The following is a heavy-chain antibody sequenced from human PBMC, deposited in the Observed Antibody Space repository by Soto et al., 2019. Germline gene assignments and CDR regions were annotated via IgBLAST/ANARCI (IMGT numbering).Heavy chain of an antibody. CDR1: GFILNSYA. V-gene: IGHV3-23*01. D-gene: IGHD1-26*01. J-gene: IGHJ4*02. Sequence: GGSLRLSCATSGFILNSYAMTWVRQAPGKGLEWVSAISGGRDTTFYADTVRGRFTISRDNSKSTVYLQMNNLRAEDTAVYYCAKRPSFPGIVRATHFDYWGQGTLVTVSS. CDR3: AKRPSFPGIVRATHFDY. CDR2: ISGGRDTT.